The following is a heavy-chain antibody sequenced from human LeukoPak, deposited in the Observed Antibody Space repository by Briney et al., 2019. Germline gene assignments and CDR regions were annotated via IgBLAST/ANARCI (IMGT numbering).Heavy chain of an antibody. Sequence: NRGESLKISCQGSGYSFTTYWIAWVRQLPGKGLEWMGIIYPGDSDTRYSPSFQGQVTISADQSISTAYLQWSSLKASDTAMYYCARSNYYDSYTNYWGQGTLVTVSS. CDR3: ARSNYYDSYTNY. D-gene: IGHD3-22*01. CDR2: IYPGDSDT. V-gene: IGHV5-51*01. CDR1: GYSFTTYW. J-gene: IGHJ4*02.